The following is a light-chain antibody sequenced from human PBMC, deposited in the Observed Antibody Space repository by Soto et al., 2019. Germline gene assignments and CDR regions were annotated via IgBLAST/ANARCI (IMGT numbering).Light chain of an antibody. V-gene: IGLV1-44*01. Sequence: QSVLTQPPSASGTPGQRVTISCSGSSSNIGSNTVNWYQQLPGTAPKLLIYSNNQRPSGVPDRFSGSRSATSASLTITGLQAEDEADYYCQSYDRSLSGSFFGTGTKLTVL. CDR1: SSNIGSNT. CDR2: SNN. CDR3: QSYDRSLSGSF. J-gene: IGLJ1*01.